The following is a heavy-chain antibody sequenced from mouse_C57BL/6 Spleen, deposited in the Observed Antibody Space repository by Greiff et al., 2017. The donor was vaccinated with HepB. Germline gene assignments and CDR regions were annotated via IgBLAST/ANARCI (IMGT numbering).Heavy chain of an antibody. V-gene: IGHV5-6*01. CDR2: ISSGGSYT. CDR3: ARQLVLYYAMDY. CDR1: GFTFSSYG. Sequence: EVKLMESGGDLVKPGGSLKLSCAASGFTFSSYGMSWVRQTPDKRLEWVATISSGGSYTYYPDSVKGRFTISRDNAKNTLYLQMSSLKSEDTAMYYCARQLVLYYAMDYWGQGTSVTFFS. J-gene: IGHJ4*01.